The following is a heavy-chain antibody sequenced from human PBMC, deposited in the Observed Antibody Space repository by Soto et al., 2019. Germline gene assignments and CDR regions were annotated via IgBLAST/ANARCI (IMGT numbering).Heavy chain of an antibody. D-gene: IGHD3-3*01. CDR3: AHRVLRTVFGLVTTTAIYFDF. V-gene: IGHV2-5*02. CDR1: GFSLTTSGVG. J-gene: IGHJ4*02. Sequence: QITLNESGPTQVNPRQTLTLTCTFSGFSLTTSGVGVGWIRQSPGKAPEWLALIYWDDDKRYSPSLKSRLTITKDTSKNPVVLTMADLDPADTAIYYCAHRVLRTVFGLVTTTAIYFDFWGQGAPVAVSS. CDR2: IYWDDDK.